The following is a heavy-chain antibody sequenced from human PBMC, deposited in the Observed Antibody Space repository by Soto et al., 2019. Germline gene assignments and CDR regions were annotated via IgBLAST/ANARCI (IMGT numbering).Heavy chain of an antibody. J-gene: IGHJ2*01. CDR2: IYYTGST. Sequence: SETLSLTCTVSGGSISSYFWSWIRQPPGKGLEWIGYIYYTGSTNYNPSLKSRVTISVDTSKNQFSLQLSSVTAADTAVYYCANFHGYFSLPARGTPVPGSA. CDR1: GGSISSYF. CDR3: ANFHGYFSL. V-gene: IGHV4-59*01.